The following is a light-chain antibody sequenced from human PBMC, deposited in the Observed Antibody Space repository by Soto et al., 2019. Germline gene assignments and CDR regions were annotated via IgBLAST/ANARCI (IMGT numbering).Light chain of an antibody. J-gene: IGKJ1*01. CDR2: DAS. V-gene: IGKV1-5*01. CDR1: QSGTSW. CDR3: HHYNSYPGT. Sequence: DVQMTQSPSTLSASVGDRVTITCRASQSGTSWLAWYQQKPGKAPKVLIYDASSLESGVPSRFSGSGSGTEFTLTISSLHPDDFATYYCHHYNSYPGTFGQGTKVEIK.